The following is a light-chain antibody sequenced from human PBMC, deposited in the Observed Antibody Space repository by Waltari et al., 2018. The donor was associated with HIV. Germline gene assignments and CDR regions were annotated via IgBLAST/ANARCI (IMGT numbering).Light chain of an antibody. V-gene: IGKV3-20*01. J-gene: IGKJ3*01. CDR2: GAS. CDR1: QSVSSNY. CDR3: QEGFT. Sequence: EIVLTQSPGTLSLSPGERATFSCRASQSVSSNYLAWYQQKPGQAPRLLIFGASNRATGIPDRFSGSGSGTDFTLTISRLEPEDFAVYYCQEGFTFGPGSKVDIK.